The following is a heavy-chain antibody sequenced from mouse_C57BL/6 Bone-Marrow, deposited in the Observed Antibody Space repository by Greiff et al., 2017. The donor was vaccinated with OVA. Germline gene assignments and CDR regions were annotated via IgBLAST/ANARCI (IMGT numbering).Heavy chain of an antibody. Sequence: QVHVKQSGAELARPGASVKLSCKASGYTFTSYGISWVKQRTGQGLEWIGEIYPRSGNTYYNEKFKGKATLTADKSSSTAYMELRSLTSEDSAVYFGASHDGYYGHFDVWGTGTTVTVSS. J-gene: IGHJ1*03. V-gene: IGHV1-81*01. CDR1: GYTFTSYG. CDR3: ASHDGYYGHFDV. D-gene: IGHD2-3*01. CDR2: IYPRSGNT.